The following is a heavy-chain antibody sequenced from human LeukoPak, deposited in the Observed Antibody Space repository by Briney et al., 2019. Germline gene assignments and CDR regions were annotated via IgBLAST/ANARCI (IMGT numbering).Heavy chain of an antibody. CDR2: IWYDGSNK. J-gene: IGHJ4*02. Sequence: GESLRLSCAASGFTFSSYGMHWVRQAPGKGLEWVAVIWYDGSNKYYADSVKGRFTISRDNSKNALYLQMNSLRAEDTAVYYCARDARSSDYWGQGTLVTVSS. CDR1: GFTFSSYG. CDR3: ARDARSSDY. V-gene: IGHV3-33*01.